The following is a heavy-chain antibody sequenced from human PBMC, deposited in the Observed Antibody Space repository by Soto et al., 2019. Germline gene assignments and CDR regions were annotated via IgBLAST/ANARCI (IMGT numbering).Heavy chain of an antibody. J-gene: IGHJ6*02. CDR2: INPSGGST. V-gene: IGHV1-46*01. Sequence: ASVNVSCKASGYTFTSYYMHWVRQAPGQGLEWMGIINPSGGSTSYAQKFQGRVTMTRDTSTSTVYMELSSLRSEDTAVYYCARDPRSRRGHYYYYGMDVWGQGTTVTVSS. CDR1: GYTFTSYY. CDR3: ARDPRSRRGHYYYYGMDV. D-gene: IGHD2-2*01.